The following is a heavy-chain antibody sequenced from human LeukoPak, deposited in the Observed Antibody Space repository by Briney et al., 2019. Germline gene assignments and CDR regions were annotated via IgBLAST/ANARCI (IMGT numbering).Heavy chain of an antibody. J-gene: IGHJ5*02. CDR2: ISSSSYI. CDR3: ANWGTSVP. Sequence: GGSLRLSCAASGFTLKSYAMHWVRQAPGKGLEWISSISSSSYIYYADSVKGRFTISRDNAKNSLYLQMNSLRDEDTAVYYCANWGTSVPWGQGTLVTVSS. V-gene: IGHV3-21*01. CDR1: GFTLKSYA. D-gene: IGHD3-16*01.